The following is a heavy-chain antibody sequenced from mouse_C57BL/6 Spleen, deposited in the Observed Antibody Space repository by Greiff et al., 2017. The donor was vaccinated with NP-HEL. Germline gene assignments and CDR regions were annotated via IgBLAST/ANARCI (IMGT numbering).Heavy chain of an antibody. D-gene: IGHD1-1*01. CDR3: ARGGTTLEVGFAY. Sequence: QVQLKQSGAELVMPGASVKLSCKASGYTFTSYWMHWVKQRPGQGLEWIGEIDPSDSYTNYNQKFKGKSTLTVDKSSSTAYMQLSSLTSEDSAVYYCARGGTTLEVGFAYWGQGTLVTVSA. J-gene: IGHJ3*01. CDR1: GYTFTSYW. CDR2: IDPSDSYT. V-gene: IGHV1-69*01.